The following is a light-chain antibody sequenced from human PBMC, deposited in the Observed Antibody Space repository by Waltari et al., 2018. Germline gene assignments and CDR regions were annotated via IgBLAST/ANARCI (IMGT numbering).Light chain of an antibody. Sequence: SYEVTQPPSVSVSPRQRATITCSGEQLGSKYVSWYQQKSGQSPVLVIYRDEKRPSGIPERFSGSNSGNTATLTISGTQPMDEADYYCQAWDSSAFVFGAGTKVTVL. CDR1: QLGSKY. CDR3: QAWDSSAFV. J-gene: IGLJ1*01. CDR2: RDE. V-gene: IGLV3-1*01.